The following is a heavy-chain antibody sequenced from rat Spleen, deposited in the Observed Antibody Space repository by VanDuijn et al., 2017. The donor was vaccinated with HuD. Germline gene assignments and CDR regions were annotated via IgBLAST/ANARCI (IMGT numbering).Heavy chain of an antibody. V-gene: IGHV2-32*01. Sequence: QVQLKESGPGLVKPSLTLSLTCTVSGFSLSNYGVIWVRQPPGKGLEWMGEMGSDGDTSYNSALKSRLSISRDTSKSQVFLKMSSLQTEDTATYYCARAGSAAISLGNWFAYWGQGTLVTVSS. CDR1: GFSLSNYG. CDR2: MGSDGDT. CDR3: ARAGSAAISLGNWFAY. D-gene: IGHD1-2*01. J-gene: IGHJ3*01.